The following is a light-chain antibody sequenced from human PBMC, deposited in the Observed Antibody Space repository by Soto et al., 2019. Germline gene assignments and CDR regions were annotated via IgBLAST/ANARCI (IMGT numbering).Light chain of an antibody. Sequence: EIVLTQSPGTLSLSPGEGATLSCRASQSVSSSYLAWYQQKPGQAPRLLIYAASSRATGVPDRFSGSGSGPDFALTISRLEAEDFAVYYCQQYGSSPWTFGQGTKVEIK. CDR3: QQYGSSPWT. J-gene: IGKJ1*01. CDR1: QSVSSSY. CDR2: AAS. V-gene: IGKV3-20*01.